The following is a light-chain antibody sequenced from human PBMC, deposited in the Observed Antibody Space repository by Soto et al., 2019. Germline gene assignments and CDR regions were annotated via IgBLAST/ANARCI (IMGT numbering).Light chain of an antibody. J-gene: IGKJ1*01. CDR1: ESVSRNY. CDR3: QPYGGSPRT. V-gene: IGKV3-20*01. Sequence: EIGLTQSPGTLSLSPGERATLSCRASESVSRNYLAWYQQKPGQAPRLLIYGASTRATGVPDRFSGSGSGTDFTLSISRLEPEYFAVYYCQPYGGSPRTLGQGTKVEIK. CDR2: GAS.